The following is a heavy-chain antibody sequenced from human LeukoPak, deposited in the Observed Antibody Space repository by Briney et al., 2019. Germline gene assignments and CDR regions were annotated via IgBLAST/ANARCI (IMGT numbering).Heavy chain of an antibody. CDR1: GYTFTSYD. V-gene: IGHV1-8*01. D-gene: IGHD3-22*01. J-gene: IGHJ6*02. CDR3: ARGYRYYDRSGYYWVGHLGENYYYYGMDV. Sequence: ASVKVSCKASGYTFTSYDINWARQATGQGLEWMGWMNPNSGNTGYAQKFQGRVTMTRNTSISTAYMELSSLRSEDTAVFYCARGYRYYDRSGYYWVGHLGENYYYYGMDVWGQGTTVTVS. CDR2: MNPNSGNT.